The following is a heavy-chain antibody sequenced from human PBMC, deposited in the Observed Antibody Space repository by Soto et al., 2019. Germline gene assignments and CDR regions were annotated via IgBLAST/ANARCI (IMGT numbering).Heavy chain of an antibody. J-gene: IGHJ4*02. CDR2: IYYSGST. V-gene: IGHV4-39*01. CDR3: ARKFTIFGLGDFDY. CDR1: GCSISSSSYY. Sequence: SETLSLTCTVSGCSISSSSYYWGWIRQPPGKGLEWIGSIYYSGSTYYNPSLKSRVTISVDTSKNQFSLKLSSVTAADTAVYYCARKFTIFGLGDFDYWGQGTLVTVSS. D-gene: IGHD3-3*01.